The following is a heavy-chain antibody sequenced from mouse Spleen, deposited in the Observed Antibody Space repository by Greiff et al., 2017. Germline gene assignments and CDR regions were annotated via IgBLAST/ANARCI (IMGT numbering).Heavy chain of an antibody. CDR3: TRGDRYDAMDY. CDR2: INPSNGGT. Sequence: QLQQSGAELVKPGASVKLSCKASGYTFTSYYMYWVKQRPGQGLEWIGEINPSNGGTNFNEKFKSKATLTVDKSSSTAYMQLSSLTSEDSAVYYCTRGDRYDAMDYWGQGTSVTVSS. D-gene: IGHD2-14*01. CDR1: GYTFTSYY. V-gene: IGHV1S81*02. J-gene: IGHJ4*01.